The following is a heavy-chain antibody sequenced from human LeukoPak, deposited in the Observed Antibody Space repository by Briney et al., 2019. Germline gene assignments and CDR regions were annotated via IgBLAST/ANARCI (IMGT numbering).Heavy chain of an antibody. CDR2: ISGSGGSS. D-gene: IGHD6-19*01. CDR1: GFTLSNYW. J-gene: IGHJ3*02. Sequence: AGGSLRLSCTASGFTLSNYWVHWVRQAPGKGLEWVSGISGSGGSSYFADSVKGRFTISRDNSKNTLYLQMNSLRAEDTAVYYCAKDRYTSGHDAFDIWGQGTMVTVSS. CDR3: AKDRYTSGHDAFDI. V-gene: IGHV3-23*01.